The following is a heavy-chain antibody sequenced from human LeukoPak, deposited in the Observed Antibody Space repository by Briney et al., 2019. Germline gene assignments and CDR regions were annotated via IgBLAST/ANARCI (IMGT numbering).Heavy chain of an antibody. D-gene: IGHD6-6*01. V-gene: IGHV1-18*01. Sequence: GASVKVSCKASGYTFTNYGVSWVRQAPGQGLEWMGWINAYNGNTHYAQRLQGRVTMTTDTSTSTAYMELRSLRSDDTAVYYCARTAEYSSFVTHKDYWGQGTLVTVSS. J-gene: IGHJ4*02. CDR1: GYTFTNYG. CDR2: INAYNGNT. CDR3: ARTAEYSSFVTHKDY.